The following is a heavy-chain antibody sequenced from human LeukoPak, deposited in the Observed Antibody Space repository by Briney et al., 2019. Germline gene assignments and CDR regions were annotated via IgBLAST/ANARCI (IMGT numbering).Heavy chain of an antibody. J-gene: IGHJ5*02. CDR3: ANYGSGSYRFDP. D-gene: IGHD3-10*01. CDR1: GSSISSGGYY. V-gene: IGHV4-31*03. Sequence: PSETLSLTCTVSGSSISSGGYYWSWIRQHPGKGLEWIGYIYYSGSTYYNPSLESRVTISVDTSKNQFSLKLSSVTAADTAVYYCANYGSGSYRFDPWGQGTLVTVSS. CDR2: IYYSGST.